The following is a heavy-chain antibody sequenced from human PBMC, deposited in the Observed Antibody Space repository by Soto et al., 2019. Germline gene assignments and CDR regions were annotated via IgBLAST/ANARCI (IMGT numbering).Heavy chain of an antibody. Sequence: TLSLTCTVSGGSIISGGYYWTLIRQHPGKGLEWIGYIYYSGSTYYNPSLKSRVTISVDTSKNQFSLKLSSVTAADTAVYYCARDRRYCSSTSCYGSGAFDIWGQGTMVT. CDR3: ARDRRYCSSTSCYGSGAFDI. D-gene: IGHD2-2*01. V-gene: IGHV4-31*03. CDR2: IYYSGST. CDR1: GGSIISGGYY. J-gene: IGHJ3*02.